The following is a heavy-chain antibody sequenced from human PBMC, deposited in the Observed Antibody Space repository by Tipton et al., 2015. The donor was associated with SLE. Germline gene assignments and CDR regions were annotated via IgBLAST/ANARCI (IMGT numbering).Heavy chain of an antibody. CDR2: ISYDGSNE. CDR3: ARATGGSGWYGGDY. J-gene: IGHJ4*02. CDR1: GFSFSSYA. V-gene: IGHV3-30*04. D-gene: IGHD6-19*01. Sequence: SLRLSCAASGFSFSSYAMHWVRQAPGKGLEWVAVISYDGSNEYYADSVKGRFTISRDNSERVLDLQMNSLRAEDTAVYYCARATGGSGWYGGDYWGQGTLVTVSS.